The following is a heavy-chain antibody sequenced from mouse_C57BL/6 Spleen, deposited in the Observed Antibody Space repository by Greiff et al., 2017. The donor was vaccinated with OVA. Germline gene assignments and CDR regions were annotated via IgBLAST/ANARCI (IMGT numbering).Heavy chain of an antibody. CDR3: ARNLYYGNYGGLAMDY. Sequence: DVMLVESEGGLVQPGSSMKLSCTASGFTFSDYYMAWVRQVPEKGLEWVANFNYDGSSHYYLDSLKSRFIISRDNAKNILYLQMRSLKSEDTATYYCARNLYYGNYGGLAMDYWGQGTSVTVSS. J-gene: IGHJ4*01. D-gene: IGHD2-1*01. CDR2: FNYDGSSH. V-gene: IGHV5-16*01. CDR1: GFTFSDYY.